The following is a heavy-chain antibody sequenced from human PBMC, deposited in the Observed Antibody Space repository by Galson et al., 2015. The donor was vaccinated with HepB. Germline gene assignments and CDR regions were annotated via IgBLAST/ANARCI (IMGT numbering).Heavy chain of an antibody. V-gene: IGHV3-9*01. CDR1: GFTFDDYS. CDR2: ISWNGAMK. J-gene: IGHJ4*02. D-gene: IGHD3-10*01. CDR3: AKDGWGGSGSYYLYYFDY. Sequence: SLRLSCAASGFTFDDYSMHWVRQAPGKGLEWVSGISWNGAMKGYAGSVKGRFTISRDNAENSLYLEMNSLRPEDTALYYCAKDGWGGSGSYYLYYFDYWGQGALVTVSS.